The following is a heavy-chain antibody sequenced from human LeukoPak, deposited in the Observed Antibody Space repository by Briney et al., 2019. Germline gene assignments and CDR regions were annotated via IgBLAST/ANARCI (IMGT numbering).Heavy chain of an antibody. CDR1: GFTFSTFS. V-gene: IGHV3-23*01. D-gene: IGHD4-23*01. Sequence: PGGSLRLSCAASGFTFSTFSMGWVRQAPGKGLEWVSAIRGSGGDTFYADSVKGRFTISGDNSRNTLFLQLKNLRVEDTAVYYCARYEHGGIDYWGQGILVTVSS. CDR3: ARYEHGGIDY. J-gene: IGHJ4*02. CDR2: IRGSGGDT.